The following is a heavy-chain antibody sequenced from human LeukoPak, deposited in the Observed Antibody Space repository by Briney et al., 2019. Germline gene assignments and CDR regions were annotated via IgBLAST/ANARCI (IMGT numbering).Heavy chain of an antibody. CDR1: GGSISNFY. Sequence: ASETLSLTCTVSGGSISNFYWSWIRQPPRGGLEWIGYIYYSGTTNYNPSLKSRVTMSVDASKNQFSLWLTSVTAADTAVYYCARLARLALLRGVTGYHSLDVWGKGTKVTVSS. V-gene: IGHV4-59*01. CDR2: IYYSGTT. J-gene: IGHJ6*04. D-gene: IGHD3-10*01. CDR3: ARLARLALLRGVTGYHSLDV.